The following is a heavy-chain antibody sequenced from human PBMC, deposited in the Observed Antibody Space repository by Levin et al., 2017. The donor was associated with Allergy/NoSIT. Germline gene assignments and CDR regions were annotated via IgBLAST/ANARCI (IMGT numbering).Heavy chain of an antibody. CDR3: AREPAHYGSLSCSDEYFQF. V-gene: IGHV1-18*01. CDR2: VSAYNGNT. D-gene: IGHD3-3*02. J-gene: IGHJ1*01. CDR1: GYTFSSYG. Sequence: GESLKISCKASGYTFSSYGISWVRQAPGQGLEWMGWVSAYNGNTNYAPKFHGRVTMTTDTSTSTAYMKLRSLRSDDTAVYYCAREPAHYGSLSCSDEYFQFWGQGTLVTVSS.